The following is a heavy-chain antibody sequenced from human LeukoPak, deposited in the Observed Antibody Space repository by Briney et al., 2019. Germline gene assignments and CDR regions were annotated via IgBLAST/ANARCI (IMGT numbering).Heavy chain of an antibody. V-gene: IGHV4-31*03. CDR3: ARRAPFSNWFDP. J-gene: IGHJ5*02. Sequence: NPPQTLSLTCTVSGASITNDDYYWSWIRQHPGKGLEWIGYIYFSGSTYYNPTLKSRASVSVDTSKSQFSLRLTSVTAADTAVYYCARRAPFSNWFDPWGQGTLVIVSS. CDR2: IYFSGST. D-gene: IGHD2-2*01. CDR1: GASITNDDYY.